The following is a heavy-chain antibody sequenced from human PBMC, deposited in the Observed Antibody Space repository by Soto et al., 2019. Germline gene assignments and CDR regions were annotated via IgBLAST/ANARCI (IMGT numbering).Heavy chain of an antibody. V-gene: IGHV4-39*01. CDR2: VYHSGST. CDR1: GGSVSSSSYY. J-gene: IGHJ5*02. CDR3: ASYRA. Sequence: PSETLSLTCTVSGGSVSSSSYYWGWVRQPPGKGLEWIGSVYHSGSTYYNPSLESRVTISVDASKNQFSLKLSSVTAADTAVYYCASYRAWGQGTLVTVSS. D-gene: IGHD3-16*02.